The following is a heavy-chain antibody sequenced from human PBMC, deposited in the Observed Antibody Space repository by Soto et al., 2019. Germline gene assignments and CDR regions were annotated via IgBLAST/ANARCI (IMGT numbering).Heavy chain of an antibody. CDR2: INPSGGST. CDR1: GYTFTSYY. CDR3: ARGSAKWDLPRYYFDY. J-gene: IGHJ4*02. Sequence: QVQLVQSGAEVKKPGASVKVSCKASGYTFTSYYMHWVRQAPGQGLEWMGIINPSGGSTSYAQKFQGRVTMTRDTPTSTVYMELSSLRSEDKAVYYCARGSAKWDLPRYYFDYWGQGTLVTVSS. D-gene: IGHD1-26*01. V-gene: IGHV1-46*01.